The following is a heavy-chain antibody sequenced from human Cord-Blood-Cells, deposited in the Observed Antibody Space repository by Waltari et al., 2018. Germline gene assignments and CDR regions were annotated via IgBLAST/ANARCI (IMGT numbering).Heavy chain of an antibody. V-gene: IGHV3-21*01. J-gene: IGHJ4*02. CDR2: ISSSSSYI. D-gene: IGHD4-4*01. CDR1: GFTFSSYS. CDR3: ARDPVTTVTYYFDY. Sequence: EVQLVESGGGLVKPGGSLRLSCAASGFTFSSYSMNWVSKAPGKGLEGVSSISSSSSYIYYADSGKGRFTISRDNAKNSLYLQMNSRRAEDTAVYYCARDPVTTVTYYFDYWGQGTLVTVSS.